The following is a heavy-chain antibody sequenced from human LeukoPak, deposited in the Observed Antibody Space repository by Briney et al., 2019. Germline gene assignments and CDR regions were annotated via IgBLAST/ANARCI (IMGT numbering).Heavy chain of an antibody. V-gene: IGHV2-5*02. D-gene: IGHD6-13*01. J-gene: IGHJ4*02. CDR2: IYWDDDK. CDR1: GFSLSTSGVG. CDR3: AHRRGATKSSIAAAAIDY. Sequence: SGPTLVKPTQTLTLTCTFSGFSLSTSGVGVGWIRQPPGKALEWLALIYWDDDKRYSPSLKSRLTITKDTSKNQVVLTMTNMDPVDTATYYCAHRRGATKSSIAAAAIDYWGQGTLVTVSS.